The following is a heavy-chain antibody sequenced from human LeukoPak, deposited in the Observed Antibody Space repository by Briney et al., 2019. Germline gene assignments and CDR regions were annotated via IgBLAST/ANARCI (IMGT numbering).Heavy chain of an antibody. CDR3: ARGHYFADGRYPLHY. D-gene: IGHD2-15*01. CDR1: GYTFTGYY. J-gene: IGHJ4*02. Sequence: ASVKVSCKASGYTFTGYYMHWVRQAPGQGLEWMGWINPNSGGTNYAQKFQGRLTLTRDTSITTAYMDLSWLTSDDTAVYYCARGHYFADGRYPLHYWGQGTLVIVSS. CDR2: INPNSGGT. V-gene: IGHV1-2*02.